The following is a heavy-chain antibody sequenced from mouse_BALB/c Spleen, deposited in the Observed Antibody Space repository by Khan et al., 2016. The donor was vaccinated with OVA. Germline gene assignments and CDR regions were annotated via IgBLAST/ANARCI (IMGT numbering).Heavy chain of an antibody. CDR3: ARPPYFSYTLDY. D-gene: IGHD2-10*01. J-gene: IGHJ4*01. CDR2: INTYTGEP. CDR1: GYTFTNYG. Sequence: QIQLVQSGPELKKPGETVKISCKASGYTFTNYGMNWVQQSPGKALKWMGWINTYTGEPTYADDFKGRFAFSLETSARTAYLQINNLKNEDTATYFCARPPYFSYTLDYWGQGTSVTVSS. V-gene: IGHV9-3-1*01.